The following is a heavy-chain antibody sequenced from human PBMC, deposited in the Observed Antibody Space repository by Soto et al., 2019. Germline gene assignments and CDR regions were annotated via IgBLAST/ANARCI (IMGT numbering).Heavy chain of an antibody. D-gene: IGHD3-22*01. J-gene: IGHJ3*02. CDR1: GYSLTVLS. CDR2: FDPEDGET. Sequence: ASVKVSCKVSGYSLTVLSMHWVRQAPGKGLEWMGGFDPEDGETIYAQKFQGRVTMTEDTSTDTAYMELSSLRSEDTAVYYCATIKYYYDSSGYTLAPGLNAFDIWGQGTMVTVSS. V-gene: IGHV1-24*01. CDR3: ATIKYYYDSSGYTLAPGLNAFDI.